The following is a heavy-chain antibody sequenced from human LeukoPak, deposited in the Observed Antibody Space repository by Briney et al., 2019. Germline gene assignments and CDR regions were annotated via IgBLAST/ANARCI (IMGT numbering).Heavy chain of an antibody. Sequence: SETLSLTCSVSGESISSGRHYWGWLRQTPGKGLEWIGSVYYSGNTFHNPSLKSRVTTSVDTSKNQVSLRVNFVTAADTAVYYCARHLSGTTTAHYFDYWGQGILVTVSS. V-gene: IGHV4-39*01. CDR1: GESISSGRHY. D-gene: IGHD1-1*01. CDR2: VYYSGNT. J-gene: IGHJ4*02. CDR3: ARHLSGTTTAHYFDY.